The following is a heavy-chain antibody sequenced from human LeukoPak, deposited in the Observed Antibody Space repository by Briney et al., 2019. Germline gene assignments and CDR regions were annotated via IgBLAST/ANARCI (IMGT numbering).Heavy chain of an antibody. V-gene: IGHV3-30*19. CDR3: ARDLVECGGGSCPTQGAYGMDV. Sequence: GGSLRLSCIASRFIFSNYGMHWVRQVPGKGLEWVAVISYDGSNKNYAGSVKGRFTISRDNSKNTLYLQMNSLRAEDTAVYYCARDLVECGGGSCPTQGAYGMDVWGQGTTVTISS. J-gene: IGHJ6*02. CDR1: RFIFSNYG. D-gene: IGHD2-15*01. CDR2: ISYDGSNK.